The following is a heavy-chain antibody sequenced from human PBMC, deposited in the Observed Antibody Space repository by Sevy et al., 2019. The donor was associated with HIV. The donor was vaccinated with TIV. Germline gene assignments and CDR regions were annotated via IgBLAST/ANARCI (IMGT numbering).Heavy chain of an antibody. V-gene: IGHV3-23*01. CDR2: ISHSGGST. CDR3: AKDTHIPVAGDFDC. J-gene: IGHJ4*02. Sequence: GGSLRLSCAASGFTFSTYAMSWVRQAPRKGLEWVSGISHSGGSTYYAASVKGRFTISRDNSKNTLYLQMNILRVEDTAVYYCAKDTHIPVAGDFDCWGQGTLVTVSS. CDR1: GFTFSTYA. D-gene: IGHD6-19*01.